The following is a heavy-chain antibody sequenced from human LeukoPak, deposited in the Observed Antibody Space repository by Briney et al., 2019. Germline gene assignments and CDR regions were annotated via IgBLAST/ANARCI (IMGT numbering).Heavy chain of an antibody. J-gene: IGHJ4*02. V-gene: IGHV4-34*01. CDR2: INHSGST. CDR1: GGSFSGYY. D-gene: IGHD6-19*01. CDR3: ARLSSGWSSDDY. Sequence: PSETLSLTCAVYGGSFSGYYWSWIRQPPGKGLEWIGEINHSGSTNYNPSLKSRVTISVDTSKNQFSLKLSSVTAADTAVYYCARLSSGWSSDDYWGQGTLVTVSS.